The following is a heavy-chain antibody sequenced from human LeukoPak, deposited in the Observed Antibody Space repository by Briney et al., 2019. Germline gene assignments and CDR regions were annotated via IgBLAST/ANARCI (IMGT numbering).Heavy chain of an antibody. J-gene: IGHJ3*02. CDR3: ARDLVTVTKGFDI. D-gene: IGHD4-17*01. Sequence: SETLSLTCAVSDDSFSSHYWTWIRQPPGKGLEWLGYISYIGSTNYNPALKSRVTISIDTSKNQFSLKLSSVTAADTAVYYCARDLVTVTKGFDIWGQGTMVSVSS. CDR1: DDSFSSHY. V-gene: IGHV4-59*11. CDR2: ISYIGST.